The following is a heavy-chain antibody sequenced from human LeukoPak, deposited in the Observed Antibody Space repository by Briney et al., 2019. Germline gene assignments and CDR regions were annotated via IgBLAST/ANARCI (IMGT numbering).Heavy chain of an antibody. D-gene: IGHD3-22*01. J-gene: IGHJ3*02. V-gene: IGHV4-39*01. CDR2: GDYSGGT. CDR3: ARHGKPSTGYYYDSSGYTRGAFDI. Sequence: PSETLSLTCTVSGDSFSSVTDYWAWIRQPPGKGLEWIASGDYSGGTYYNPSLESRVAISADMSKNQFSLKLSSVTAADTAVYYCARHGKPSTGYYYDSSGYTRGAFDIWGQGTMVTVSS. CDR1: GDSFSSVTDY.